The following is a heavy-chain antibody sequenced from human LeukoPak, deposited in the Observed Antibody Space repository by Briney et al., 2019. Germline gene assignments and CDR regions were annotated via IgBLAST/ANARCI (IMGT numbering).Heavy chain of an antibody. D-gene: IGHD3-22*01. CDR2: ISAGGSCT. CDR1: GFTFSEYW. J-gene: IGHJ4*02. V-gene: IGHV3-11*06. CDR3: ARETNSGYHL. Sequence: GGSLRLSCAASGFTFSEYWMNWVRQAPGEALEWVSYISAGGSCTNYADSVKGRFTISRDNAKNSLFLQMNSLRVEDTAVYYCARETNSGYHLWRQGPLVSVSS.